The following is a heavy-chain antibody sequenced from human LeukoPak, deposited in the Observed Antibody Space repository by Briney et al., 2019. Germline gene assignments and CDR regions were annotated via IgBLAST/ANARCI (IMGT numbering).Heavy chain of an antibody. CDR1: GYTFTSYY. CDR2: INPGGGST. J-gene: IGHJ4*02. V-gene: IGHV1-46*01. D-gene: IGHD3-22*01. CDR3: ASGYDSSGYYYYFDY. Sequence: ASVKVSCKASGYTFTSYYMHWVRQAPGQGLEWMGIINPGGGSTSYAQKFQGRVTMTRDTSTSTVYMELSSLRSEDTAVYYCASGYDSSGYYYYFDYWGQGTLVTVSS.